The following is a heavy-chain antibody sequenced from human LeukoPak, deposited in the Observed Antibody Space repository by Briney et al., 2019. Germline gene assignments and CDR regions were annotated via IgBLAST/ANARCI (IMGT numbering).Heavy chain of an antibody. CDR3: AREDY. V-gene: IGHV3-48*03. CDR1: GFTFSSYE. Sequence: QPGGSLRLSCAASGFTFSSYEMNWVRQAPGKGLEWVSYITSSGGTIYYADSVKGRFTISRDNAKNSLYLQMNNLRADDTAVYYCAREDYWGRGTLVTVSS. J-gene: IGHJ4*02. CDR2: ITSSGGTI.